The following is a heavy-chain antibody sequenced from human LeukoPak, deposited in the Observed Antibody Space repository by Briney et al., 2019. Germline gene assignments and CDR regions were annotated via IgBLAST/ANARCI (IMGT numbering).Heavy chain of an antibody. D-gene: IGHD6-19*01. J-gene: IGHJ3*02. CDR3: ARDDLYSRGWYIVFDI. V-gene: IGHV3-30-3*01. CDR2: ISYDGTNK. Sequence: QPGRPLRLSSAASGFTFSTYAMHWVRQAPGKGLEWGAIISYDGTNKYYADSVKGRFTISRDNSKDTLYLQMNSLSAEETALYYCARDDLYSRGWYIVFDIWGQGTMVTVSS. CDR1: GFTFSTYA.